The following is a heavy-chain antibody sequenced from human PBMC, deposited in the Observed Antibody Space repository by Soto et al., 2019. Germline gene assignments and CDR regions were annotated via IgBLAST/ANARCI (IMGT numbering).Heavy chain of an antibody. D-gene: IGHD5-12*01. CDR2: ISSSSSYI. CDR3: ARDLGYSGYDWGSFPLDY. V-gene: IGHV3-21*01. J-gene: IGHJ4*02. CDR1: GFTFSSYS. Sequence: GGSLRLSCAASGFTFSSYSMNWVRQAPGKGLEWVSSISSSSSYIYYADSVKGRFTISRDNAKNSLYLQMNSLRAEDTAVYYCARDLGYSGYDWGSFPLDYWGQGTLVTVS.